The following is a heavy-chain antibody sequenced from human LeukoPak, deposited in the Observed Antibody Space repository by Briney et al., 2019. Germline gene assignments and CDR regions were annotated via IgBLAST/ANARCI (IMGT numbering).Heavy chain of an antibody. Sequence: PSETLSLTCTVSGGSISSGDYYWSWIRQPPGKALEWIGYIYYSGSTYCNPSLKSRVTISVDTSKNQFSLKLSSVTAADTAVYYCARLGYYDYVWGSYRWEYYFDYWGQGTLVTVSS. CDR2: IYYSGST. CDR3: ARLGYYDYVWGSYRWEYYFDY. D-gene: IGHD3-16*02. V-gene: IGHV4-30-4*08. CDR1: GGSISSGDYY. J-gene: IGHJ4*02.